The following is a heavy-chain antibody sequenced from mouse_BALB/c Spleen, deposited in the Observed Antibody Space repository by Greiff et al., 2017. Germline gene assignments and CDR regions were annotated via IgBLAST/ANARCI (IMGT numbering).Heavy chain of an antibody. Sequence: EVQRVESGPGLVKPSQSLSLTCSVTGYSITSGYYWNWIRQFPGNQLEWMGYISYDGSNNYNPSLKNRISITRDTSKNQFFLKLNSVTTEDTATYYCARTVSYYYAMDYWGQGTSATVSS. CDR3: ARTVSYYYAMDY. CDR1: GYSITSGYY. D-gene: IGHD1-1*01. V-gene: IGHV3-6*02. CDR2: ISYDGSN. J-gene: IGHJ4*01.